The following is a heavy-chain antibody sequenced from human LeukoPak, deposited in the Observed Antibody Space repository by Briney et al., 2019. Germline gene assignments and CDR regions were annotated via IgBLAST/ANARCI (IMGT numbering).Heavy chain of an antibody. Sequence: TGGSLRLSCAASGFTFRDYWMSWVRQAPGKGLEWVANIKEDGSEKNYVDSVKGRFTISRDNAKNSLYLQMNSLRADDTAVYYCARALDYWGQGTLVTVSS. CDR2: IKEDGSEK. CDR3: ARALDY. J-gene: IGHJ4*02. CDR1: GFTFRDYW. V-gene: IGHV3-7*01.